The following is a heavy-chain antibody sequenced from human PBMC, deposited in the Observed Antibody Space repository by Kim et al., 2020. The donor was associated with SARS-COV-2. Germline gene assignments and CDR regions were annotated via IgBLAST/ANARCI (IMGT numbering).Heavy chain of an antibody. D-gene: IGHD2-15*01. CDR3: ARGRRHCSGGSCYTKNAFDI. J-gene: IGHJ3*02. CDR2: INHSGST. Sequence: SETLSLTCAVYGGSFSGYYWSWIRQPPGKGLEWIGEINHSGSTNYNPSLKSRVTISVDTSKNQFSLKLSSVTAADTAVYYCARGRRHCSGGSCYTKNAFDIWGQGTMVTVSS. CDR1: GGSFSGYY. V-gene: IGHV4-34*01.